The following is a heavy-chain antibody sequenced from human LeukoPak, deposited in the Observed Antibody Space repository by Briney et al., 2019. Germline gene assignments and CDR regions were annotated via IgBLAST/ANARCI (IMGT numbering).Heavy chain of an antibody. CDR3: AREGGGGIVVVPAAIAGDNDAFDI. CDR1: GGSVSSGSYY. J-gene: IGHJ3*02. D-gene: IGHD2-2*01. V-gene: IGHV4-61*01. Sequence: SETLSLTCTVSGGSVSSGSYYWSWIRQPPGKGLEWIGYIYYSGSTNYNHSLKSRVTISVDTSKNQFSLKLSSVTAADTAVYYCAREGGGGIVVVPAAIAGDNDAFDIWGQGTMVTVSS. CDR2: IYYSGST.